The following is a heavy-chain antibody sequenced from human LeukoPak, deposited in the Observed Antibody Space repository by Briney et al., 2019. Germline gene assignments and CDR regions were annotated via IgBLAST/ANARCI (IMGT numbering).Heavy chain of an antibody. Sequence: ASETLSLTCTVSGGSISSYYWSWIRQPPGKGLEWIGYIYYSGSSYYNPSLKSRVTISVDTSKNQFSLKLNSVTAADTAVYYCARHVRVGGIAAAGTRVDYWGQGTLVTVSS. CDR2: IYYSGSS. V-gene: IGHV4-59*04. J-gene: IGHJ4*02. CDR3: ARHVRVGGIAAAGTRVDY. CDR1: GGSISSYY. D-gene: IGHD6-13*01.